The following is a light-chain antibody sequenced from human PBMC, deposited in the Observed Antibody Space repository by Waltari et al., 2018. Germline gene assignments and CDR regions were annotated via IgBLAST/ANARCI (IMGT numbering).Light chain of an antibody. CDR2: WAS. J-gene: IGKJ2*01. CDR3: QQYYTTPYT. V-gene: IGKV4-1*01. CDR1: QNVFSSSNNKNS. Sequence: DIVMTQSPGSLAVSLGERATINCKPSQNVFSSSNNKNSLAWYQQKPGQPPRRLIYWASIRESGIPARFSGSGSGTDFTLTISSLQAEDVAVYYCQQYYTTPYTFGQGTKLEIK.